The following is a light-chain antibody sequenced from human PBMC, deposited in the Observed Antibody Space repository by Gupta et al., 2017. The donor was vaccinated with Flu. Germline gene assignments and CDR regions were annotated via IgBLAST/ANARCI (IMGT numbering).Light chain of an antibody. J-gene: IGKJ5*01. CDR3: QQCKSGAIT. CDR1: QSVSGY. Sequence: EIVLTQSPATLSLSPGGRATLSCRASQSVSGYLAWYQQKPGQAPRLLIYDASNRATGIPGRFSGSGSGTDFTLTISSLETEDFAVYSCQQCKSGAITFGQGTRVEIK. V-gene: IGKV3-11*01. CDR2: DAS.